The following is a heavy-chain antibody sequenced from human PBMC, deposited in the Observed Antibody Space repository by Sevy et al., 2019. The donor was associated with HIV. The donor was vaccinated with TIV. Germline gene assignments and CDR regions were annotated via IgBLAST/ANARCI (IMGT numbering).Heavy chain of an antibody. Sequence: GGSLRLSCTAAGFTYSNAWMSWVRQAPGKGLEWVGRIKSESDGGATDYAAFVKGRFTISRDDSENTLYVQMNSLKTEDTAIYYCITEGNGYDYSQATDVWGQGTPVTVSS. J-gene: IGHJ6*02. CDR2: IKSESDGGAT. D-gene: IGHD3-22*01. CDR3: ITEGNGYDYSQATDV. CDR1: GFTYSNAW. V-gene: IGHV3-15*01.